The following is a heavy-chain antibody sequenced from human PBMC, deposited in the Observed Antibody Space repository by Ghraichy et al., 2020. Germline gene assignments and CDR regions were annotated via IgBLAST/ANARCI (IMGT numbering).Heavy chain of an antibody. D-gene: IGHD6-13*01. CDR2: IYSGGST. J-gene: IGHJ4*02. V-gene: IGHV3-66*02. Sequence: GGSLRLSCAASGFTVSSNYMSWVRQAPGKGLEWVSVIYSGGSTYYADSVKGRFTISRDNSKNTLYLQMNSLIAEDTAVYYCASIAAAGILKDYWGQGTLVTVSS. CDR3: ASIAAAGILKDY. CDR1: GFTVSSNY.